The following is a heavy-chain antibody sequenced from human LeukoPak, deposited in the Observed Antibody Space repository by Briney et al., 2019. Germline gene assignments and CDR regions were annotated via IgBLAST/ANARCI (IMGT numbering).Heavy chain of an antibody. CDR3: ARVRWYFDY. J-gene: IGHJ4*02. V-gene: IGHV4-34*01. CDR1: GGSFCGYY. CDR2: INHSGST. D-gene: IGHD5-24*01. Sequence: TSETLSLTCAVYGGSFCGYYWSWIRQPPGKGLEWIGEINHSGSTNYNPSLKSRVTISVDTSRNQFSLKLSSVTAADTAVYYCARVRWYFDYWGPGTLVTVSS.